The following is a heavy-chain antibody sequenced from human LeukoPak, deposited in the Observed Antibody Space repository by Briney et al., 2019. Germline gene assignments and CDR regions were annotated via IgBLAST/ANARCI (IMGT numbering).Heavy chain of an antibody. V-gene: IGHV4-34*01. J-gene: IGHJ6*02. D-gene: IGHD2-21*02. CDR1: GGSFSGYY. Sequence: KPSETLSLTCAVYGGSFSGYYWSWIRQPPGKGLEWIGEINHSGSTNYNPSLKSRVTISVDTSKNQFSLKLSSVTAADTAVYYCARNGRLLAYCGGDCYLYYYYYGMDVWGQGTTVTVSS. CDR3: ARNGRLLAYCGGDCYLYYYYYGMDV. CDR2: INHSGST.